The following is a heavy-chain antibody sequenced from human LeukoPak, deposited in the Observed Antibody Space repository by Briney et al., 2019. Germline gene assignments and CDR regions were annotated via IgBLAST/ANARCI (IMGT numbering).Heavy chain of an antibody. J-gene: IGHJ4*02. CDR2: IIPIFGTA. Sequence: GSSVKVSCKASGGTFSSYAISWVRQAPGQGLEWMGGIIPIFGTANYAQKFQGRVTITADESTSTAYMELSSLRSEDTAVYYCARGPKYYYDSSGYFDYWGQGTLVTVSS. CDR1: GGTFSSYA. V-gene: IGHV1-69*01. CDR3: ARGPKYYYDSSGYFDY. D-gene: IGHD3-22*01.